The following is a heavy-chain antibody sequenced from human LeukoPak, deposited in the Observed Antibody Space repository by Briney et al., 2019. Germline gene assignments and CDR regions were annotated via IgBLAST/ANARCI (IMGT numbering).Heavy chain of an antibody. J-gene: IGHJ4*02. V-gene: IGHV4-38-2*01. D-gene: IGHD2-2*02. CDR3: ARATGYCSSTSCYNYFDY. CDR2: IYHSGST. Sequence: SETLFLTCAVSGYSLSSGYYWSWIRQPPGKGLGWIGSIYHSGSTYYNPSLKSRVTISVDTPKNQFSLKLSSVTAADTAVYYCARATGYCSSTSCYNYFDYWGQGTLVTVSS. CDR1: GYSLSSGYY.